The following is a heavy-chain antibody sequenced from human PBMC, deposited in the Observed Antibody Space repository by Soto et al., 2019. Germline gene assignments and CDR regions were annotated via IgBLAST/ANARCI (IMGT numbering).Heavy chain of an antibody. D-gene: IGHD3-10*01. V-gene: IGHV3-7*03. Sequence: GGSLRLSCAASGFTFSSYWMSWVRQAPGKGLEWVANIKQDGSEKYYVDSVKGRFTISRDNAKNSLYLQMNSLRAEETAVYYCARDDGRLIWFGELLVYYYYGMDVWGQGNTVAVSS. CDR1: GFTFSSYW. J-gene: IGHJ6*02. CDR2: IKQDGSEK. CDR3: ARDDGRLIWFGELLVYYYYGMDV.